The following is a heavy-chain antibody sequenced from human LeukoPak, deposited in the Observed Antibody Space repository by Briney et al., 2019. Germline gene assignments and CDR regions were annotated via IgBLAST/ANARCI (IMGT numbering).Heavy chain of an antibody. J-gene: IGHJ4*02. CDR2: INHSGST. D-gene: IGHD6-13*01. CDR3: ARSGYSSSWYSADY. CDR1: GGSFSGYY. Sequence: SETLSLTCAVYGGSFSGYYWSWIRQPPGKGLEWIGEINHSGSTNYNPSLKSRVTISVDTSKNQLSLKLSSVTAADTAVYYCARSGYSSSWYSADYWGQGTLVTVSS. V-gene: IGHV4-34*01.